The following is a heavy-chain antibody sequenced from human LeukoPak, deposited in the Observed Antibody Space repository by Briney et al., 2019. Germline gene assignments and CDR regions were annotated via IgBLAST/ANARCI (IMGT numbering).Heavy chain of an antibody. CDR2: IHYPAST. D-gene: IGHD6-19*01. CDR1: GDSVSAFY. CDR3: ARGSSDVYWYLDV. J-gene: IGHJ2*01. V-gene: IGHV4-59*02. Sequence: SETLSLTCTVSGDSVSAFYWSWLRQSPGTGLEWIGFIHYPASTAYNPSLKSRVTISLETSRNQLSLMLTSLTPAVTAMYYCARGSSDVYWYLDVWGRGTLVTVSS.